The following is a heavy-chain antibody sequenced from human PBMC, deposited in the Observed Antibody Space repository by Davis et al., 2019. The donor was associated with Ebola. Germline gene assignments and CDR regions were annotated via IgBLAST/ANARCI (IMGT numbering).Heavy chain of an antibody. Sequence: GESLKISCAASGFTFRNYAMHWVRQAPGKGLEWVAVVSHSERERFYADSVKGRFTISRDNSENTLYLQMSSLTVDDTAVYYCVRAVFHEVLDYWGQETPVTVSS. V-gene: IGHV3-30*04. CDR2: VSHSERER. CDR3: VRAVFHEVLDY. D-gene: IGHD3-3*01. CDR1: GFTFRNYA. J-gene: IGHJ4*02.